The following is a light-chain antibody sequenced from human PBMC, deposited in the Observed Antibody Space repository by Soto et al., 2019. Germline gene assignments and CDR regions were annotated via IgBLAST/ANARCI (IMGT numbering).Light chain of an antibody. J-gene: IGKJ2*01. CDR3: QQYNNWPYT. Sequence: EIVMTQSSATLAVSPGERVALPCRARQSVSRNLAWNQQNSRQAHRLLNCGASSRATDTPAMFSGSGSGTEITLTISLLHSDDFVVYCCQQYNNWPYTFGLGTKLEMK. CDR1: QSVSRN. CDR2: GAS. V-gene: IGKV3-15*01.